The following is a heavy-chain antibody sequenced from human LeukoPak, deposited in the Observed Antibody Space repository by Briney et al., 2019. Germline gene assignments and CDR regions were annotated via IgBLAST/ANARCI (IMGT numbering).Heavy chain of an antibody. CDR3: TRGWLGSG. V-gene: IGHV3-48*01. CDR1: GFTFSSYA. J-gene: IGHJ4*02. CDR2: ISSSGSDI. Sequence: GGSLRLSCAASGFTFSSYAMSWVRQAPGKGLEWVSYISSSGSDIYYADSVKGRFTISRDNAKNSLYLQMNSLRAEDTALYYCTRGWLGSGWAQGTLVTVSS. D-gene: IGHD6-19*01.